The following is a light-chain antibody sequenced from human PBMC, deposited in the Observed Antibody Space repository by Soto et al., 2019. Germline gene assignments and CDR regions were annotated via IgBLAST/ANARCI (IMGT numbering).Light chain of an antibody. Sequence: NFMLTQPHSVSESPGKTVIISCTRSSGSIASNYVQWYQQLPGSSPTTVIYEDNQRPSGVPDRFSGSIDSSSNSASLTISVLETEDEADYFCQSYDATNQVFGGGTKLTVL. CDR1: SGSIASNY. CDR3: QSYDATNQV. J-gene: IGLJ3*02. V-gene: IGLV6-57*01. CDR2: EDN.